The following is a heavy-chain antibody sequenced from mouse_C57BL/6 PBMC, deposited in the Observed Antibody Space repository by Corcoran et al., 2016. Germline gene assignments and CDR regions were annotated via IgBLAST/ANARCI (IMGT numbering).Heavy chain of an antibody. CDR3: ATLLQDYAMDY. D-gene: IGHD1-1*01. CDR2: IYPRSGNT. CDR1: GYIFTSYG. J-gene: IGHJ4*01. Sequence: QVQLQQSGADLARPGASVKQSCKASGYIFTSYGISWVKQSTGQGLEWIGEIYPRSGNTYYNEKFKGKATLTADKSSSTAYMELRSLTSEDSAVYFCATLLQDYAMDYWGQGTSVTVSS. V-gene: IGHV1-81*01.